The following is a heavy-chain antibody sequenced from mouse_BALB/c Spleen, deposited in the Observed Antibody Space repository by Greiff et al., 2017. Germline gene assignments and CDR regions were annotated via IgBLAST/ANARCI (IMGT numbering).Heavy chain of an antibody. J-gene: IGHJ4*01. D-gene: IGHD1-1*01. CDR3: ARYGRGDAMDY. V-gene: IGHV1-7*01. CDR2: INPSTGYT. Sequence: VQLQQSGAELAKPGASVKMSCKASGYTFTSYWMHWVKQRPGQGLEWIGYINPSTGYTEYNQKFKDKATLTADKSSSTAYMQLSSLTSEDSAVYYCARYGRGDAMDYWGQGTSVTVSS. CDR1: GYTFTSYW.